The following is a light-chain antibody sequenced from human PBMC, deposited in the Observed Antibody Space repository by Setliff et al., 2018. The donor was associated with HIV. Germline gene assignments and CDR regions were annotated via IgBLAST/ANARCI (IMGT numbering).Light chain of an antibody. Sequence: RSPGQSVTISCTGTSSDVGGYNYVSWYQQHPGKAPKLMIYEITKRPSGVPDRFSGSKSGNTASLTVSGLQTEDEADYYCCSYASSNSFVFGTGTKV. J-gene: IGLJ1*01. CDR2: EIT. CDR3: CSYASSNSFV. CDR1: SSDVGGYNY. V-gene: IGLV2-8*02.